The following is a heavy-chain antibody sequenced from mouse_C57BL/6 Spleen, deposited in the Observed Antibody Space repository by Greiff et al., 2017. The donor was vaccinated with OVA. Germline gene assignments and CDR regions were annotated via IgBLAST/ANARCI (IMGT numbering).Heavy chain of an antibody. CDR3: ARRENDYDPYFDY. D-gene: IGHD2-4*01. Sequence: QVQLKQSGPELVKPGASVKISCKASGYSFTSYYIHWVKQRPGQGLEWIGWIYPGSGNTKYNEKFKGKATLTADTSSSTAYMQLSSLTSEDSAVYYCARRENDYDPYFDYWGQGTTLTVSS. CDR1: GYSFTSYY. J-gene: IGHJ2*01. V-gene: IGHV1-66*01. CDR2: IYPGSGNT.